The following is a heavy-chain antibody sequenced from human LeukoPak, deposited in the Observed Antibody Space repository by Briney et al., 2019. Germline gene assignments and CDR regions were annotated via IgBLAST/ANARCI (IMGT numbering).Heavy chain of an antibody. D-gene: IGHD2-15*01. CDR3: ARRRRSGGSSPYYGMDV. CDR2: INHSGST. CDR1: GGSFSGYY. V-gene: IGHV4-34*01. J-gene: IGHJ6*02. Sequence: PSETLSLTCAVYGGSFSGYYWSWIRQPPGKGLEWIGEINHSGSTNYNPSLKSRVTISVDTSKNQFSLKLSSVTAADTAVYYCARRRRSGGSSPYYGMDVWGLGTTVTVSS.